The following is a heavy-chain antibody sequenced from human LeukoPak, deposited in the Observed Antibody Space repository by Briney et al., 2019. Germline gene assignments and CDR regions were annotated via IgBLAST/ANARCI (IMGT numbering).Heavy chain of an antibody. D-gene: IGHD2-21*02. CDR2: ISYDGSNK. J-gene: IGHJ4*02. CDR1: GFTFSSYA. Sequence: GGSLRLSCAASGFTFSSYAMHWPRQAPGKGLEWVADISYDGSNKYYAASVKGRFTISRDNSKNTLYLQMASLRAQDTAVYYCARDALAYCGGDCYPRFDYWGQGTLVTVSS. V-gene: IGHV3-30*04. CDR3: ARDALAYCGGDCYPRFDY.